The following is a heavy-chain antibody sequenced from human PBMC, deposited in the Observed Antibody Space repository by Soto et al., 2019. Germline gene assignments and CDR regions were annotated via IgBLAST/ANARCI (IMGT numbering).Heavy chain of an antibody. D-gene: IGHD5-18*01. Sequence: SETLSLTCTVSGGSISSYYWSWIRQPPGKGLEWIGYIYYSGSTNYNPSLKSRVTISVDTSKNQFSLKLSSVTAADTAVYYCARVVILGGYSYATPETNWFDPWGQGTLVTVS. CDR3: ARVVILGGYSYATPETNWFDP. V-gene: IGHV4-59*01. CDR2: IYYSGST. J-gene: IGHJ5*02. CDR1: GGSISSYY.